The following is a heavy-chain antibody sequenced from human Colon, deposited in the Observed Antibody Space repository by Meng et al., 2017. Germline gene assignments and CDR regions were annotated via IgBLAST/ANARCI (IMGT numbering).Heavy chain of an antibody. D-gene: IGHD1-26*01. CDR1: GDSFNSPDYY. Sequence: VQSREPGPGQVKPSQTLSLTCTVLGDSFNSPDYYWSWIRQPPEKGLEWIGYIYYSGSTYYNPSLKSRVSISGDTSNKQFSLKLTSVTAADTAVYYCARSPYSGSALPFFDYWGQGSLVTVSS. CDR3: ARSPYSGSALPFFDY. CDR2: IYYSGST. V-gene: IGHV4-30-4*01. J-gene: IGHJ4*02.